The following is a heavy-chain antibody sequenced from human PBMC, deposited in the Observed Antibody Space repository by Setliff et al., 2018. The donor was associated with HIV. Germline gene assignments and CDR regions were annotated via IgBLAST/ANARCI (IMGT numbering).Heavy chain of an antibody. J-gene: IGHJ4*02. D-gene: IGHD3-22*01. CDR3: ARASYSYDSTGYLY. CDR1: GGSISSRSHY. V-gene: IGHV4-39*07. Sequence: SETLSLTCAVSGGSISSRSHYWGWIRQPPGKGLEWIGSVSNSGSTYYNPSLKSRFTISVDVSKNQFSLKMNSVTAADTAVYYCARASYSYDSTGYLYWGQGTLVTVSS. CDR2: VSNSGST.